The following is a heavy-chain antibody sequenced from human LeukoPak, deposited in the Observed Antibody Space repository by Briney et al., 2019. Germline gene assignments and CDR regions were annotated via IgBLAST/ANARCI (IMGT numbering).Heavy chain of an antibody. D-gene: IGHD3-10*01. CDR1: GGSMSSYY. CDR2: INHSGST. V-gene: IGHV4-34*01. J-gene: IGHJ4*02. Sequence: SETLSLTCTVSGGSMSSYYWSWIRQPPGKGLEWIGEINHSGSTNYNPSLKSRVTISVDTSKNQFSLKLSSVTAADTAVYYCARGSGRVWFGEPYFDYWGQGTLVTVSS. CDR3: ARGSGRVWFGEPYFDY.